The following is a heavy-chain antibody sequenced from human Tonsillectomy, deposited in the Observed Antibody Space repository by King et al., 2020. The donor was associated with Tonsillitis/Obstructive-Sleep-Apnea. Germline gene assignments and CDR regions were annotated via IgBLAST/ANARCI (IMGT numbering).Heavy chain of an antibody. D-gene: IGHD6-13*01. CDR1: GFTFDDYA. V-gene: IGHV3-43*02. J-gene: IGHJ4*02. Sequence: VQLVESGGGVVQPGGSLRLSCAASGFTFDDYAMHWVRQAPGKGLEWVSLISGDGGSTYYADSVKGRFTIFRDNSKNSLSLQMSRLRTEDTAFYYCAKALDSSSWGPIDWGQGTLVTVSS. CDR3: AKALDSSSWGPID. CDR2: ISGDGGST.